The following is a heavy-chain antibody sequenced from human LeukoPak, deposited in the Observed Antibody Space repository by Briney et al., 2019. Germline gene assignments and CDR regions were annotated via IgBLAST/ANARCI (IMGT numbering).Heavy chain of an antibody. V-gene: IGHV3-74*01. CDR3: ARDRRLWNMDV. CDR2: INSDGSTT. CDR1: GLTFSSYW. D-gene: IGHD4/OR15-4a*01. Sequence: GGSLRLSCAASGLTFSSYWMHWVRQAPGKGLVWVSRINSDGSTTTYADSVKGRFTISRDNARNTLYLQMNSRRVEDTAVYYCARDRRLWNMDVWGTGTTVTISS. J-gene: IGHJ6*03.